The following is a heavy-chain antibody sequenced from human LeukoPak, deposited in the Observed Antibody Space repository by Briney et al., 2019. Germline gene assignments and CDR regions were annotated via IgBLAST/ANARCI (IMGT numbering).Heavy chain of an antibody. D-gene: IGHD3-10*01. V-gene: IGHV1-8*01. CDR2: MNPNSGNT. CDR3: ARGRYGSGSYYNPNYNWFDP. J-gene: IGHJ5*02. CDR1: GYTFTICD. Sequence: ASVKVSCYASGYTFTICDINMVRQPTGPGLGWMGWMNPNSGNTSYAQKFQGRVTMTRNTSIRTAYMELSSLRSEDTAVYYCARGRYGSGSYYNPNYNWFDPWGQGTLVTVSS.